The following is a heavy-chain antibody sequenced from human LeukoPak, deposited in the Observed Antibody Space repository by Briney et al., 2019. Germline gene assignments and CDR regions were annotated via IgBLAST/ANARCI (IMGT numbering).Heavy chain of an antibody. V-gene: IGHV1-2*02. Sequence: ASVKVSCKASGYTFTGYYMHWVRRAPGQGLEWMGYINPASGGTHYAQKFQGRVTMTRDTSISTAYMDLSRLTSDDTAVYYCGRVAYCGGGCYYYFDYWGQGTLVTVSS. D-gene: IGHD2-21*02. CDR1: GYTFTGYY. J-gene: IGHJ4*02. CDR3: GRVAYCGGGCYYYFDY. CDR2: INPASGGT.